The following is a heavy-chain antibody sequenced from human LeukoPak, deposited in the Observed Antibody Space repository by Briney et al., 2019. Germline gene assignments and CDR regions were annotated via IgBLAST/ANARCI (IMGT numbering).Heavy chain of an antibody. CDR1: GYTFTGYY. CDR3: ARKAYCSGGSCYLDWFDP. V-gene: IGHV1-2*06. J-gene: IGHJ5*02. Sequence: ASVKVFCKASGYTFTGYYMHWVRQAPGQGLEWMGRINPNSGGTNYAQKFQGRVTMTRDTSISTAYMELSRLRSDDTAVYYCARKAYCSGGSCYLDWFDPWGQGTLVTVSS. CDR2: INPNSGGT. D-gene: IGHD2-15*01.